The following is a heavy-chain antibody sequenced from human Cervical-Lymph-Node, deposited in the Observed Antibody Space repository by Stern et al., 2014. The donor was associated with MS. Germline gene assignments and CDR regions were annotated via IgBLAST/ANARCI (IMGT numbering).Heavy chain of an antibody. CDR2: IMPIFGTA. J-gene: IGHJ3*02. CDR3: ARGYDYGDYVDAFDI. D-gene: IGHD4-17*01. CDR1: GGTFSSYA. Sequence: VQLVESGAEVKKPGSSVKVSCKASGGTFSSYAISWVRQAPGQGLEWMGGIMPIFGTANYAQKVQGRVTIAADESTSTAYMELSSLRSEDTAVYYCARGYDYGDYVDAFDIWGQGTMVTVSS. V-gene: IGHV1-69*01.